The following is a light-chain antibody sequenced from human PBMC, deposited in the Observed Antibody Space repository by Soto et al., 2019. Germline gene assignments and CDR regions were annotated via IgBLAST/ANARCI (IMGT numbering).Light chain of an antibody. J-gene: IGLJ1*01. V-gene: IGLV2-8*01. CDR2: EVS. Sequence: QSVLTQPPSASGSPGQSVTISCTGTSSDVGGYDFVSWYQQHPGKAPKLMIHEVSKRPSGVPDRFSGSKSGNTASLTVSGLQAEDEAGYYCSSYTGSNNYVFGTG. CDR3: SSYTGSNNYV. CDR1: SSDVGGYDF.